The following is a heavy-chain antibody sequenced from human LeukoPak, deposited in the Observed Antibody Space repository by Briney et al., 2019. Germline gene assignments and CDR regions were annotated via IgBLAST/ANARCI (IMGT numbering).Heavy chain of an antibody. CDR1: GGTFISYA. V-gene: IGHV1-69*13. D-gene: IGHD6-6*01. Sequence: SVKVSFKASGGTFISYAISWVRQAPGQGLEWVGGIIPIFGTANYAQKFQGRVTITADESTSTAYMELSSLRSEDTAVYYCARGSYSSSSTLHYYYYMDVWGKGTTVTVSS. J-gene: IGHJ6*03. CDR2: IIPIFGTA. CDR3: ARGSYSSSSTLHYYYYMDV.